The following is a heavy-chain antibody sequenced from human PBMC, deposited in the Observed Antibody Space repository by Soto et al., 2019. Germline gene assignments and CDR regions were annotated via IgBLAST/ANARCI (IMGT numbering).Heavy chain of an antibody. CDR3: ARRARTATTNWGAFDI. CDR2: ISYSADKT. V-gene: IGHV3-23*01. D-gene: IGHD1-7*01. J-gene: IGHJ3*02. CDR1: GFTFSNYV. Sequence: EVQLLESGGGLVQPGGSLRLSCAASGFTFSNYVMNWVRQAPGKGLEWVSTISYSADKTFYADSVKGGFTISRDNSRDTLFLQMNSLRADDAAVYYCARRARTATTNWGAFDIWGQGTMVTVSS.